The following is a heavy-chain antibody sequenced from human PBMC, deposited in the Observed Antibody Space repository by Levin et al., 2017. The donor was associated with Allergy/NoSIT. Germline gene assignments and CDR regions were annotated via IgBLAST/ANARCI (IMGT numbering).Heavy chain of an antibody. Sequence: LSLTCAASGFTFTTYSMNWVRQAPGKGLEWVSFISSSSSYIYYADSVKGRFTISRDNAKNSLYLQMNSLRAEDTAVYYCAREPYSTTCYDYWGQGTLVTVSS. CDR3: AREPYSTTCYDY. CDR2: ISSSSSYI. J-gene: IGHJ4*02. CDR1: GFTFTTYS. D-gene: IGHD6-13*01. V-gene: IGHV3-21*01.